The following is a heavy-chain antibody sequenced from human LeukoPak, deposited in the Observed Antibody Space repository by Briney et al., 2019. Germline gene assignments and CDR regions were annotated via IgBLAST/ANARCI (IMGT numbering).Heavy chain of an antibody. CDR1: GDSISNSNYY. V-gene: IGHV4-39*01. J-gene: IGHJ4*02. CDR3: ARPGYNYVLDY. CDR2: ISYSGTT. Sequence: PSETLSLTCTVSGDSISNSNYYWGWIRQPPGKGLEWTGTISYSGTTYYSPSLKSRGTISVDTSTNQFSLKLSSVTAAYTAVYYCARPGYNYVLDYWGQGTLVTVYS. D-gene: IGHD5-18*01.